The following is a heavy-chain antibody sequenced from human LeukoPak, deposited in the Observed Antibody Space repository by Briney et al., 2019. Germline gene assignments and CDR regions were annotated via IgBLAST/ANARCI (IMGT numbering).Heavy chain of an antibody. J-gene: IGHJ3*02. CDR3: ARESDTYYYDSSGYGGAFDI. CDR2: IYSGGST. D-gene: IGHD3-22*01. V-gene: IGHV3-53*01. CDR1: GFTVSSNY. Sequence: GGSLRLSCAASGFTVSSNYMSWVRQAPGKGLEWVSVIYSGGSTYYADSVKGRFTISRDNSKNTLYLQMNSLRAEDTAVYYCARESDTYYYDSSGYGGAFDIWGQGTMVTVSS.